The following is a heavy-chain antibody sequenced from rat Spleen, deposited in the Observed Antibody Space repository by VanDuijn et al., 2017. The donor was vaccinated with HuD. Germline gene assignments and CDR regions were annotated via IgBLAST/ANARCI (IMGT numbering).Heavy chain of an antibody. J-gene: IGHJ2*01. D-gene: IGHD1-10*01. CDR2: ITNIAGGT. CDR1: GFTLNDYW. CDR3: TRGGNYDFDY. V-gene: IGHV5-31*01. Sequence: EVQLVESGGGLVQPGRSLRLSCVASGFTLNDYWMTWIRQAPGKGLEWIASITNIAGGTYYADSVKGRFTISRDDAKNTLSLQMNSLRSEDTATYYCTRGGNYDFDYWGHGVMVTVSS.